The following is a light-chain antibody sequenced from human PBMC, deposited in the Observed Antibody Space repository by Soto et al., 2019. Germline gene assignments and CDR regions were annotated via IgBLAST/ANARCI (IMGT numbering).Light chain of an antibody. Sequence: EKALTQSPGTLSLSPGERATLSCRASQSFSFNYLACYQQTPGQSPRLLIYGASIRATGIPDRFSGSGSETNFTLTIARLEPEDFAVYYCQQYYNSHWTFGQGTKVDIK. V-gene: IGKV3-20*01. CDR3: QQYYNSHWT. J-gene: IGKJ1*01. CDR1: QSFSFNY. CDR2: GAS.